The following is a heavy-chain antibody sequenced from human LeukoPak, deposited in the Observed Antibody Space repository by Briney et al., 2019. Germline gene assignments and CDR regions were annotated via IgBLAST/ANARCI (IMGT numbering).Heavy chain of an antibody. J-gene: IGHJ4*02. CDR3: ARDLPTGFGSKAY. CDR1: GNISTNEY. Sequence: ASVKVSCKSPGNISTNEYMHWVRQAPGQGLEWMGVINLNSGATYYAQNFQGRVSMTRDTSTGTVFMELTSLRSDDTAVYYCARDLPTGFGSKAYGGQGTLVTVSS. D-gene: IGHD3-10*01. V-gene: IGHV1-46*01. CDR2: INLNSGAT.